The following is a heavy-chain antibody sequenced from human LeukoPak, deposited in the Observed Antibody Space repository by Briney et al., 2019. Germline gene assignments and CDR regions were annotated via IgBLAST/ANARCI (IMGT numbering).Heavy chain of an antibody. CDR1: GFTFSSYS. D-gene: IGHD2-2*01. Sequence: GGSLRLSCAASGFTFSSYSIDWVRQAPGKGLEWLSYISSSSSTIYYADSVKGRFTISRDNAKNSVYLQMNSLRAEDTAVYYCAKAGDIVVVPAAMRGYYYYGMDVWGQGTTVTVSS. CDR3: AKAGDIVVVPAAMRGYYYYGMDV. J-gene: IGHJ6*02. V-gene: IGHV3-48*04. CDR2: ISSSSSTI.